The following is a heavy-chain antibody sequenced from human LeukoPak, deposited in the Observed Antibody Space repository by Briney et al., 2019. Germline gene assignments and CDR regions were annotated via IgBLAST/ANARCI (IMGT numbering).Heavy chain of an antibody. V-gene: IGHV1-69*05. CDR2: LIPIFGAP. D-gene: IGHD3-3*01. J-gene: IGHJ4*02. CDR1: GGTFSAYA. Sequence: ASVKVSCKASGGTFSAYAISWVRQAPGQGLEWMGGLIPIFGAPDYAQNFQGRVTITTDESAATTYMELNSLTSEDTAVYYCARHLWSGPYYFDYWGQGTLITVSS. CDR3: ARHLWSGPYYFDY.